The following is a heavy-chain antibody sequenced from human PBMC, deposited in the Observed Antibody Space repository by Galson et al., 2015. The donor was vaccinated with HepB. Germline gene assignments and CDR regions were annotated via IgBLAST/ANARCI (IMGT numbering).Heavy chain of an antibody. V-gene: IGHV3-23*01. Sequence: SLRLSCAASGFTFKNYGMSWVRQAPGKGLEWVSVIHGTGDSTSYAESVKGRFTISRDNSKNTLFLQMNSLRVDDTAIYYCAKEGAEVGHQKLDSWGQGIKVTVSS. D-gene: IGHD3/OR15-3a*01. CDR1: GFTFKNYG. CDR3: AKEGAEVGHQKLDS. CDR2: IHGTGDST. J-gene: IGHJ5*01.